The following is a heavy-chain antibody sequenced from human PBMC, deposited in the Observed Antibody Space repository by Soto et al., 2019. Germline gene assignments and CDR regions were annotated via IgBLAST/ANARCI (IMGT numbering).Heavy chain of an antibody. CDR3: ASVMGNPYCYIFPGALLSY. Sequence: PQNLRHPKTVSGGFPSPGDNFVCWLRQAQKKSLELIGYIYYSGSTYYIPSLKSRVTISVDTSKNQFSLKLSSVTAADTAVYYCASVMGNPYCYIFPGALLSYWSRRTLVIVSA. J-gene: IGHJ4*01. D-gene: IGHD3-9*01. CDR1: GGFPSPGDNF. V-gene: IGHV4-30-4*08. CDR2: IYYSGST.